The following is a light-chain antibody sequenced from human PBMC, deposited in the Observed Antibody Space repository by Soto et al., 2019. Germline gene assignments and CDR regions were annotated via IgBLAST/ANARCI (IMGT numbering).Light chain of an antibody. Sequence: QSVLTQPASVSGSPGQSITISCTGTSSDVGGYNYVSWYQQHPGKAPKLMIYEVSNRPSGVSNRFSGSKSGNTASLTISGLQAEDEADYYCGSYTSSSTRGVFGTGTKVTVL. CDR2: EVS. CDR3: GSYTSSSTRGV. J-gene: IGLJ1*01. V-gene: IGLV2-14*01. CDR1: SSDVGGYNY.